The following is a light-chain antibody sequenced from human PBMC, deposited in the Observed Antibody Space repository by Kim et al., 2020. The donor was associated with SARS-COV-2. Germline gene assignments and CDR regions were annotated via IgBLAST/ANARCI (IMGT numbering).Light chain of an antibody. CDR1: GGSIDDNY. CDR3: QSYNRDNVI. V-gene: IGLV6-57*03. J-gene: IGLJ2*01. CDR2: EDD. Sequence: GKPVHISCTRSGGSIDDNYVQWYQQRPGGVPTTVIYEDDQSPSGVSDRFSGSIDNSSNSASLTISGLRTEDEADYYCQSYNRDNVIFGGGTQLTVL.